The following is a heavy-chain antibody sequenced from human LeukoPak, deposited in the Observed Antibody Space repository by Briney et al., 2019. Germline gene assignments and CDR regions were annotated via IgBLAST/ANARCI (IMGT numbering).Heavy chain of an antibody. V-gene: IGHV3-30*04. D-gene: IGHD2-2*01. CDR2: ISYDGSNK. Sequence: GGSLRLSCAASGLTFSSYAMHWVRQAPGKGLEWVAVISYDGSNKYYADSVKGRFTNSRDNSKNTLYLQMNSLRAEDTAVYYFACLYIVVVPAAMPHWFDPWGQGTLVTVSS. CDR3: ACLYIVVVPAAMPHWFDP. CDR1: GLTFSSYA. J-gene: IGHJ5*02.